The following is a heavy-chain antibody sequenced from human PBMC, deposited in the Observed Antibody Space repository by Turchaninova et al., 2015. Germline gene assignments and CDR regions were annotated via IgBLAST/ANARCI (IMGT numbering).Heavy chain of an antibody. CDR2: INHSGST. CDR3: ARRRYGPMYNWFDP. V-gene: IGHV4-34*01. CDR1: GGSLSGYY. D-gene: IGHD4-17*01. J-gene: IGHJ5*02. Sequence: QVQLQLLDAGLLKPSETLSLTGAVYGGSLSGYYWSWIRQPPGKGLEWSGEINHSGSTNYNPSLKSRVTISVDTSKNQFSLKLSSVTAADTAVYYCARRRYGPMYNWFDPWGQGTLVTVSS.